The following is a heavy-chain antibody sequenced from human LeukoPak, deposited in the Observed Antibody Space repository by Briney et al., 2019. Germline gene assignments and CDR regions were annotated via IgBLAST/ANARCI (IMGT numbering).Heavy chain of an antibody. CDR2: INPNSGGT. CDR1: GYTFTGYY. D-gene: IGHD4-11*01. Sequence: EASVKVSCKASGYTFTGYYMHWVRQAPGQGLEWMGWINPNSGGTNYAQKFQGRVTMTRDTSISTAYMELSRLRSDDTAVYYCARSTVTTDWAFDIWGQGTMVTVSS. CDR3: ARSTVTTDWAFDI. V-gene: IGHV1-2*02. J-gene: IGHJ3*02.